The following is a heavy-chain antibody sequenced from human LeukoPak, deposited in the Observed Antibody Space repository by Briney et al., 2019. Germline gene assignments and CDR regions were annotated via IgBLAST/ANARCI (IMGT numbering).Heavy chain of an antibody. V-gene: IGHV4-59*01. D-gene: IGHD6-25*01. CDR1: GGSISPYY. J-gene: IGHJ3*01. CDR3: ARLAADAFDF. Sequence: SETLSLTCTVSGGSISPYYWSWIRQPPGKGLEWIGYIFYSGSTNYNPSLKSRVTISLDTSKKEFSLKLSSVTAADTAVYYCARLAADAFDFWGQGTMVTVSS. CDR2: IFYSGST.